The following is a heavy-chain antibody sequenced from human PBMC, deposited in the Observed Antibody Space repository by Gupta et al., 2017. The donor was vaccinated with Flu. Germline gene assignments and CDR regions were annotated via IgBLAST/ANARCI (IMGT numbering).Heavy chain of an antibody. CDR2: ISSSGSTI. D-gene: IGHD6-19*01. Sequence: EVQLVESGGGLVKPGGSLRLSCAAPGFTFSSSEMNWVRQAPGKGLEWVSYISSSGSTIYYADSVKGRFTISRDNAKNSLYLQMNSLRAEDTAVYYCARDVGVAVARTKYYFDYWGQGTLVTVSS. CDR1: GFTFSSSE. CDR3: ARDVGVAVARTKYYFDY. V-gene: IGHV3-48*03. J-gene: IGHJ4*02.